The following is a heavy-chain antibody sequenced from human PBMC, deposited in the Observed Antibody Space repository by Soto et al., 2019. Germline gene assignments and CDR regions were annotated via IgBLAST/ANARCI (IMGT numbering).Heavy chain of an antibody. CDR1: GFTFSRYA. CDR3: AREQQWLVDDAFDI. CDR2: IWYDGSNK. Sequence: VGSLRLSCAASGFTFSRYAMSWVRQAPGKVLEWVAVIWYDGSNKYYADSVKGRFTISRDNSKNTLYLQMNSLRAEDTAVYYCAREQQWLVDDAFDIWGQGTMVTVSS. D-gene: IGHD6-19*01. J-gene: IGHJ3*02. V-gene: IGHV3-33*07.